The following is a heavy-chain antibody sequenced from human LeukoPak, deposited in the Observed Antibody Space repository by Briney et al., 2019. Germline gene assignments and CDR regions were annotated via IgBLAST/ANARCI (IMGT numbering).Heavy chain of an antibody. D-gene: IGHD2/OR15-2a*01. CDR2: IYYSGST. CDR3: ARDYTLRAFDI. Sequence: KPSETLSLTCTVSGGSISSYYWSWIRQPPGKGLEWIGYIYYSGSTNYNPSLKSRVTTSVDTSKNQFSLKLSSVTAADTAVYYCARDYTLRAFDIWGQGTMVTVSS. J-gene: IGHJ3*02. V-gene: IGHV4-59*01. CDR1: GGSISSYY.